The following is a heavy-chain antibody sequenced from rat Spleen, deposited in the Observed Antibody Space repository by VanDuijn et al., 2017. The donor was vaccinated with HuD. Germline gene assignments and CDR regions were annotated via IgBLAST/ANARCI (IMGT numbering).Heavy chain of an antibody. V-gene: IGHV2-13*01. J-gene: IGHJ1*01. Sequence: QVQLKESGPVLVQPSQTLSPTCTVSGFSLSCYGVIWVRQPPGKGLELMGVIWGNGNTNYNSPLKYRLSMSRDTSKSQVVLKMNSLQTEDTAMYFCARDYGYDWYLDFWGPGTMVIVSP. CDR3: ARDYGYDWYLDF. D-gene: IGHD1-7*01. CDR1: GFSLSCYG. CDR2: IWGNGNT.